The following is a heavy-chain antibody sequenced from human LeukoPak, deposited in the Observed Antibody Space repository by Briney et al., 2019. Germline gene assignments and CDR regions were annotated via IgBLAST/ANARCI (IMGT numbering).Heavy chain of an antibody. V-gene: IGHV3-21*01. CDR2: ISSGSSFM. Sequence: GESLRLSCAASGFTFSAYWMTWVRQAPGKGLEWVSSISSGSSFMYYADSVKGRFTISRDNAKNSLYLQMSSLGAKDTALYYCARDYYDSSGSSWFDPWGQGTLVTVSS. CDR1: GFTFSAYW. CDR3: ARDYYDSSGSSWFDP. J-gene: IGHJ5*02. D-gene: IGHD3-22*01.